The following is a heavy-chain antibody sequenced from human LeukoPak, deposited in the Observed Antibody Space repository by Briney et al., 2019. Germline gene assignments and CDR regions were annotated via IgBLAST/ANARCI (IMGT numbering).Heavy chain of an antibody. CDR3: VRPYCGGECQSKNNWFDP. Sequence: SETLSLTCTASGGSISSYYWNWIRQPAGKGLEWIGRIYTSGSTNYNPSLKSRVTMSVDTSKNHFSLKLSSVTAADTAVYYCVRPYCGGECQSKNNWFDPWGQGTLVTVSS. CDR1: GGSISSYY. D-gene: IGHD2-21*01. V-gene: IGHV4-4*07. J-gene: IGHJ5*02. CDR2: IYTSGST.